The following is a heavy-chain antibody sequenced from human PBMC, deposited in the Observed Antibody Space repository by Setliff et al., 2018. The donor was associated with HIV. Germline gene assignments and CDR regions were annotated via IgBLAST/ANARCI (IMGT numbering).Heavy chain of an antibody. J-gene: IGHJ4*02. CDR3: ARELYREWDY. V-gene: IGHV3-21*01. CDR2: ISSSGSYI. Sequence: NPGGSLRLSCAASGFTFSSYSMNWVRQAPGKGLEWVSSISSSGSYIFYADSVQGRFTFSRDNAKNSLYLQMNSLRVEDTAVYYCARELYREWDYWGQGTLVTVSS. CDR1: GFTFSSYS. D-gene: IGHD3-16*02.